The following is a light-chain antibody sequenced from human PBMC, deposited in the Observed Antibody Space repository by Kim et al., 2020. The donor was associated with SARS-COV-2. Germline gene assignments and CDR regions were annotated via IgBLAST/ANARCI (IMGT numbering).Light chain of an antibody. CDR1: SLRSYY. CDR3: NSRGSNGNEY. J-gene: IGLJ2*01. V-gene: IGLV3-19*01. Sequence: SSELTQDPAVSVALGQTVRITCQGDSLRSYYATWYQQKPGQAPIVVIYGKNNRPSGIPDRFSGSSSGDTASLTITGTQAGDEADYYCNSRGSNGNEYFGG. CDR2: GKN.